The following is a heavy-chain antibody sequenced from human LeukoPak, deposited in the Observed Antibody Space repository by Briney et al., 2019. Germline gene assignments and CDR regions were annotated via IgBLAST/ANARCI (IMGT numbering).Heavy chain of an antibody. CDR1: GGSISSGGYY. CDR2: SSYSGST. Sequence: SETLSLTCTVSGGSISSGGYYWSWTRQPPGKGLEWIGYSSYSGSTSYNPSLKSRVTIAVDTSKNQFSLRLRSVTAADTAVYYCATVRWNDGDAFDIWGQGTMVTVSS. V-gene: IGHV4-61*08. J-gene: IGHJ3*02. D-gene: IGHD1-1*01. CDR3: ATVRWNDGDAFDI.